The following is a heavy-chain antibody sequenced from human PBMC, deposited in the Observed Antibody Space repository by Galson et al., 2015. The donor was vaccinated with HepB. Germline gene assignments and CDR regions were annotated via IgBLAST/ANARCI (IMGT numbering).Heavy chain of an antibody. V-gene: IGHV1-18*04. D-gene: IGHD1-14*01. CDR3: ATMRRDYYYYYGMDV. J-gene: IGHJ6*02. CDR2: ISAYNGNT. Sequence: SVTVSCKASGYTFTSYGISWVRQAPGQGLEWMGWISAYNGNTNYAQKLQGRVTMTTDTSTSTAYMELRSLRSDDTAVYYCATMRRDYYYYYGMDVWGQGTTVTVSS. CDR1: GYTFTSYG.